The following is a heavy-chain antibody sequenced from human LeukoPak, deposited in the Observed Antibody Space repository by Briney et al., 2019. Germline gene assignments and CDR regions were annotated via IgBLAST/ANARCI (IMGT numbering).Heavy chain of an antibody. D-gene: IGHD3-16*02. CDR3: AKGIYDYVWGSYRYDNWFDP. CDR1: GFTFSSYA. CDR2: ISGSGGST. Sequence: GGSLRLSCAASGFTFSSYAMSWVRQAPGKGLEWVSAISGSGGSTYYADSVKGRFTISRDNFKNTLYLQMNSLRAEDTAVYYCAKGIYDYVWGSYRYDNWFDPWGQGTLVTVSS. J-gene: IGHJ5*02. V-gene: IGHV3-23*01.